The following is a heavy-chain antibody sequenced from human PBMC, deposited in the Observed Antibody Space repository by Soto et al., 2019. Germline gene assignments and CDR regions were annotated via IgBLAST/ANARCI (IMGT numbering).Heavy chain of an antibody. J-gene: IGHJ3*02. V-gene: IGHV3-33*01. D-gene: IGHD2-15*01. Sequence: GSLRLSCAASGFTFSSYGMHWVRQAPGKGLEWVAVIWYDGSNKYYADSVKGRFTISRDNSKNTLYLQMNSLRAEDTAVYYCASCSGGSCYSVNSLAFDIWGQGTMVTVSS. CDR2: IWYDGSNK. CDR1: GFTFSSYG. CDR3: ASCSGGSCYSVNSLAFDI.